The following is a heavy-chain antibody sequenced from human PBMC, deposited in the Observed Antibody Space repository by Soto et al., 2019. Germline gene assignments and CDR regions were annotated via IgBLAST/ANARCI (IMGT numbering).Heavy chain of an antibody. D-gene: IGHD6-19*01. CDR2: MNPNSGNT. CDR1: GYTFTSYD. V-gene: IGHV1-8*01. J-gene: IGHJ4*02. Sequence: QVQLVQSGAEVKKPGASVKVSCKASGYTFTSYDINWVRQATGQGLEWMGWMNPNSGNTGYAQKFQGRVTMTMNTATSTAYAEMSSLRLEDTAVYDYARERSRGGIDYWGQGTLVTVSS. CDR3: ARERSRGGIDY.